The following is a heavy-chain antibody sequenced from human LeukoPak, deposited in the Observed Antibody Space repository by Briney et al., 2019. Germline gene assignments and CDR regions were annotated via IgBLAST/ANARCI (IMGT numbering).Heavy chain of an antibody. CDR1: GFTVSSNY. J-gene: IGHJ4*02. CDR3: ARGASTVVTPDS. V-gene: IGHV3-23*01. CDR2: ISGSGGST. D-gene: IGHD4-23*01. Sequence: GGSLRLSCAASGFTVSSNYMSWVRRAPGKGLEWVSSISGSGGSTCYADSVKGRFTISRNNSKNLLYLQMNSLRDEDTAVYYCARGASTVVTPDSWGQGTLVTVSS.